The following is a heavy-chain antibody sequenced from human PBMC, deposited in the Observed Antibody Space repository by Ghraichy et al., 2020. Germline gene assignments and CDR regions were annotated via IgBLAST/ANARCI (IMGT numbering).Heavy chain of an antibody. CDR3: PRLDVDVIL. J-gene: IGHJ4*02. V-gene: IGHV3-73*01. CDR1: GFTFSGST. CDR2: IRSKAKSYAT. D-gene: IGHD2/OR15-2a*01. Sequence: GGSLRLSCAASGFTFSGSTMHWVRQASGKGLEWVGLIRSKAKSYATAYGESVKGRFTISRDDSKNTAYLQMNRVKTEDTAVYYCPRLDVDVILGGQGTLVTVSS.